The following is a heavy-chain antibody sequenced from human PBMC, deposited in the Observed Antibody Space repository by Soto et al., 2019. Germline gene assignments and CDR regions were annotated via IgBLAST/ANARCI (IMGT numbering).Heavy chain of an antibody. CDR2: MNPNSGNT. CDR1: GYTFTSYD. CDR3: ARGLKGRGIAVAGMMYYFDY. Sequence: GASVKVSCKASGYTFTSYDINWVRQATGQGLEWMGWMNPNSGNTGYAQKFQGRVTMTRNTSISTAYMELSSLRSEDTAVYYCARGLKGRGIAVAGMMYYFDYWGQGTLVTVSS. J-gene: IGHJ4*02. D-gene: IGHD6-19*01. V-gene: IGHV1-8*01.